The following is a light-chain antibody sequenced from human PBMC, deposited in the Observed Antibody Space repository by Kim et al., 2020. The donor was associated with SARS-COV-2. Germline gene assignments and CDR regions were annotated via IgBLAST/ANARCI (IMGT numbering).Light chain of an antibody. V-gene: IGKV3-11*01. J-gene: IGKJ1*01. CDR2: DAS. CDR1: QSVGSQ. CDR3: QQHSNWPVT. Sequence: EIVLTQSPVTLSLSPGERATLSCRASQSVGSQLAWYQQTPGQAPRLLIYDASNRATGVPARFSGSGSGTDFTLTISSLEPEDLAVYYCQQHSNWPVTFGQGTKVDIK.